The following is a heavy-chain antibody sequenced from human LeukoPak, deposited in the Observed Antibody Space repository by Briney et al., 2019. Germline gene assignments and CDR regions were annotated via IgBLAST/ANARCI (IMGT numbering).Heavy chain of an antibody. D-gene: IGHD5-18*01. J-gene: IGHJ5*02. V-gene: IGHV4-4*07. Sequence: PSETLSLTCTVSGASISSYYWSWLRQPAGKGLEWFGRIYTSGTTNYNPSLKSRVTISVDKSKNQFSLKLSSVTAADTAVYYCARDYVDTTMGQRFDPWGHGTLVTVSS. CDR3: ARDYVDTTMGQRFDP. CDR2: IYTSGTT. CDR1: GASISSYY.